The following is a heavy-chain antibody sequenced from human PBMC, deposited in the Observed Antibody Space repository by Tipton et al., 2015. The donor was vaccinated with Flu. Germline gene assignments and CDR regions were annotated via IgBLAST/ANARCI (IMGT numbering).Heavy chain of an antibody. CDR3: ARPGRSWSFDY. J-gene: IGHJ4*02. CDR2: INNDGSGK. Sequence: SLRLSCAASGFIFSCCWMDWVRQAPGKGLEWVASINNDGSGKDYVDSVKGRFTISRDNAKNSLYLQMTSLRAEDTAVYYCARPGRSWSFDYWGQGALVTVSS. V-gene: IGHV3-7*01. D-gene: IGHD1-1*01. CDR1: GFIFSCCW.